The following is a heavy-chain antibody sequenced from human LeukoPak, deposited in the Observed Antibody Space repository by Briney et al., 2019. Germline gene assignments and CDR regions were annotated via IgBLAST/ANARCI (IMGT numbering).Heavy chain of an antibody. CDR2: IRYDGSNK. CDR3: AKEGVWFGESLDYYYYYYMDV. D-gene: IGHD3-10*01. Sequence: PGGSLRLSCAASGFTFSSYGMHWVRQAPGKGLEWVAFIRYDGSNKYYADFVKGRFTISRDNSKNTLYLQMNSLRAEDTAVYYCAKEGVWFGESLDYYYYYYMDVWGKGTTVTISS. V-gene: IGHV3-30*02. CDR1: GFTFSSYG. J-gene: IGHJ6*03.